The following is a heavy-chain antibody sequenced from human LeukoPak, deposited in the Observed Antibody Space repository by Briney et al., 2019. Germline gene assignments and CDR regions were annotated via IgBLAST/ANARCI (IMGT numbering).Heavy chain of an antibody. Sequence: PSETLSLTCTVSGGSISSYYCSWIRQPPGKGLEWIGYIYYSGSTNYNPSLKSRVTISVDTSKNQFSLKLSSVTAADTAVYYCARYTAMVRDYSDYWGQGNLVTVSS. V-gene: IGHV4-59*01. J-gene: IGHJ4*02. CDR1: GGSISSYY. D-gene: IGHD5-18*01. CDR2: IYYSGST. CDR3: ARYTAMVRDYSDY.